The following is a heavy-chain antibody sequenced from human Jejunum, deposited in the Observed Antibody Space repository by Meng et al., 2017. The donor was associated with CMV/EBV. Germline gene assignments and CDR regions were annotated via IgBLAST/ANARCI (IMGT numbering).Heavy chain of an antibody. Sequence: SLRLSCVASGFTFTDYYMSWVRQAPGKGLEWVSYINSGGDFIYYADSVKGRFTISRDNAKNSLYLQMNSLRADDTAVYFCARLGQFDYWGQGALVTVSS. CDR2: INSGGDFI. CDR3: ARLGQFDY. D-gene: IGHD3-16*01. J-gene: IGHJ4*02. CDR1: GFTFTDYY. V-gene: IGHV3-11*01.